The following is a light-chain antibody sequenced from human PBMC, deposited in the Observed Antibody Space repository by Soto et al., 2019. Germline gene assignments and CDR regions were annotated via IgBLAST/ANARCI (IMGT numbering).Light chain of an antibody. CDR1: QSISNY. V-gene: IGKV1-5*01. J-gene: IGKJ1*01. Sequence: DIQMTQSPSTLSASVGHRVTITCRASQSISNYLAWYQQKPGKAPKLLIYHASTLESGVPSRFSGSGSGTEFTLTISSLQPDDFATYYCQQYNSYSFGQGTKVDI. CDR2: HAS. CDR3: QQYNSYS.